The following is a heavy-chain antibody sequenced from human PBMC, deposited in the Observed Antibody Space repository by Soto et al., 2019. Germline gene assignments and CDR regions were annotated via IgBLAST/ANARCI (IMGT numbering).Heavy chain of an antibody. D-gene: IGHD2-2*01. CDR3: AKDPYCSSTSCRGNGAYYYYMDV. CDR1: GFTFDDYA. Sequence: EVQLVESGGGLVQLGRSLRLCCAASGFTFDDYAMHWVRQAPGKGLEWVSGISWNSGSIGYADSVKGRFTISRDNAKNSLYLQMNSLRAEDTALYYCAKDPYCSSTSCRGNGAYYYYMDVWSKGTTVTVSS. J-gene: IGHJ6*03. V-gene: IGHV3-9*01. CDR2: ISWNSGSI.